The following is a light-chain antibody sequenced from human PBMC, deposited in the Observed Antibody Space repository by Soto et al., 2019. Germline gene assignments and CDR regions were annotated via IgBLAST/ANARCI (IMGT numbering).Light chain of an antibody. Sequence: DIVMTHTPLSLPVTPGEPSSIPFRSSQSLVDSADGNTYLDWYVQKPGQSPQLLIYTLSSRASGVPDRFSGIGSRTDFTLKISRVEAEDVGVYYCMQRREFPITFGQGSRLEIK. CDR2: TLS. CDR1: QSLVDSADGNTY. V-gene: IGKV2-40*01. J-gene: IGKJ5*01. CDR3: MQRREFPIT.